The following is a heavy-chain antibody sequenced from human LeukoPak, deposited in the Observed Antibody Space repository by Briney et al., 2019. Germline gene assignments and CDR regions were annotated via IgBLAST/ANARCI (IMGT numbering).Heavy chain of an antibody. CDR1: GGSISSSSYF. D-gene: IGHD1-26*01. CDR2: IYYSGST. J-gene: IGHJ6*03. V-gene: IGHV4-39*07. Sequence: SETLSLTCTVSGGSISSSSYFWGWIRQPPGKGLEWIGSIYYSGSTYYNPSLKSRVTMSVDTSKNQFSLKMSSVTAADTAVYYCARDDRVGAILGYMDVWGKGTTVTVSS. CDR3: ARDDRVGAILGYMDV.